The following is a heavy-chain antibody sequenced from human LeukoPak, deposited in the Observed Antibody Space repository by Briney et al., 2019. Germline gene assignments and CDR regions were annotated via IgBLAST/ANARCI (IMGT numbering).Heavy chain of an antibody. CDR2: ISYDGSNK. J-gene: IGHJ4*02. Sequence: GRSLRLSCAASGFTFSSYAMHWVRQAPGKGLECVAVISYDGSNKYYANSVKGRFTISRDNSKNTLYLQMNSLRAEDTAVYYCARAYYYGSGSYYTTAFDYWGQGTLVTVSS. V-gene: IGHV3-30*04. CDR1: GFTFSSYA. D-gene: IGHD3-10*01. CDR3: ARAYYYGSGSYYTTAFDY.